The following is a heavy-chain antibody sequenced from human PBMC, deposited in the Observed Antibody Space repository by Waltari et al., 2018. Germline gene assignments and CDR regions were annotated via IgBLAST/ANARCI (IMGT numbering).Heavy chain of an antibody. CDR3: AWEGFYSSSSDYYYYYMDV. J-gene: IGHJ6*03. D-gene: IGHD6-6*01. Sequence: QVQLQESGPGLVKPSETLSLTCTVSGGSISSYYWSWIRQPAGKGLEWIGRIDSRWRTNYSPSLMGRVTLSVATSKNQFSLMLSSVTAADTAVYYGAWEGFYSSSSDYYYYYMDVWGKGTTVTISS. V-gene: IGHV4-4*07. CDR2: IDSRWRT. CDR1: GGSISSYY.